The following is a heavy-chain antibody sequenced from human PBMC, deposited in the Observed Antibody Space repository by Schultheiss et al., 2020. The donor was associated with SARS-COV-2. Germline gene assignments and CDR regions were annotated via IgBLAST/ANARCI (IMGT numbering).Heavy chain of an antibody. J-gene: IGHJ4*02. CDR2: ISSSGSTI. CDR3: AREGGATYGEYVGVDY. D-gene: IGHD1-26*01. V-gene: IGHV3-48*03. Sequence: GGSLRLSCAASGFTFSSYAMSWVRQAPGKGLEWVSYISSSGSTIYYADSVKGRFTISRDNAKNSLYLQMNSLRAEDTAVYYCAREGGATYGEYVGVDYWGQGTLVTVSS. CDR1: GFTFSSYA.